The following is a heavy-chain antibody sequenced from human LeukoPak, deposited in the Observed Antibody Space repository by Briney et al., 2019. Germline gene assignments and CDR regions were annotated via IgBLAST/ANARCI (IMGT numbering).Heavy chain of an antibody. V-gene: IGHV1-46*01. J-gene: IGHJ4*02. D-gene: IGHD6-13*01. CDR1: GYTFTNYS. Sequence: ASVKVSCKASGYTFTNYSMHWVRQAPGQGLEWMGIINPSGGSTSYAQKFQGRVTMTRNTSISTAYMELSSLRSEDTAVYYCARATSPGITAAGAIDYWGQGTLVTVSS. CDR3: ARATSPGITAAGAIDY. CDR2: INPSGGST.